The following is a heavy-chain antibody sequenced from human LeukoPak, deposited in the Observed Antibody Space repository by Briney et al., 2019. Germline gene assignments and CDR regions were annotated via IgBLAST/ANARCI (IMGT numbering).Heavy chain of an antibody. Sequence: GGSLRLSCAASGFTFDKYSMNWVRQAPGKGLEWVSHISSASITIYYANSVKGRFTISRDNAKSSLYLHMTSLRAEDTALYYCARDYYRSGSYAVDFWGQGTLVTVSS. V-gene: IGHV3-48*01. CDR1: GFTFDKYS. CDR3: ARDYYRSGSYAVDF. D-gene: IGHD3-10*01. J-gene: IGHJ4*02. CDR2: ISSASITI.